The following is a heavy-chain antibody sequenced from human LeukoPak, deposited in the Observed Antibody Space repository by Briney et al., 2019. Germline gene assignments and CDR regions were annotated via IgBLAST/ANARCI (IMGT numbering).Heavy chain of an antibody. D-gene: IGHD3-3*01. V-gene: IGHV4-34*01. Sequence: SETLSLTCAVYGGSFSGYYWSWIRQPPGKGLEWIGEINHSGSTNYNPSLKSRVTISVDTSKNQFSLKLSSVTAADTAVYYCARGGLTIFYHEQFHYWGQGTLVTVSS. J-gene: IGHJ4*02. CDR1: GGSFSGYY. CDR3: ARGGLTIFYHEQFHY. CDR2: INHSGST.